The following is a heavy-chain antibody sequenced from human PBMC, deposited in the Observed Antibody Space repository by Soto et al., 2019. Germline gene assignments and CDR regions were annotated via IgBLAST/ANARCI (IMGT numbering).Heavy chain of an antibody. Sequence: SETLSLTSTVSGVNVSSGSYYWSWIRQPPGKGLEWIGYIYYSGSTNYNPSLKSRVTISVDTSKNQFSLKLSSVTAADTAVYYCARDPYCGGDCYEAGGFDPWGQGTLVTVSS. CDR1: GVNVSSGSYY. D-gene: IGHD2-21*02. J-gene: IGHJ5*02. V-gene: IGHV4-61*01. CDR2: IYYSGST. CDR3: ARDPYCGGDCYEAGGFDP.